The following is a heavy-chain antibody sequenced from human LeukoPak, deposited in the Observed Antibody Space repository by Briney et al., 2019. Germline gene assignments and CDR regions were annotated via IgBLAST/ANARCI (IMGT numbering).Heavy chain of an antibody. CDR2: INPNSGGT. V-gene: IGHV1-2*02. J-gene: IGHJ4*02. D-gene: IGHD2-2*01. CDR3: ARVSYCSSTGCFDY. CDR1: GYTFTGYY. Sequence: GASVKVSCKASGYTFTGYYMHWVRQAPGQGLEWMGWINPNSGGTNYAQKFQGRVTMTRDTSISTAYMELSRLRSDDTAVYYCARVSYCSSTGCFDYWGQGTLVTVSS.